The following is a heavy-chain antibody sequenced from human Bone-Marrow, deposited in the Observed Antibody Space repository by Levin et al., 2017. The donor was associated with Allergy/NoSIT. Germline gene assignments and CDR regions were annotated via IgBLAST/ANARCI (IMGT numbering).Heavy chain of an antibody. Sequence: GGSLRLSCAVSGFTFSNSGMHWVRQAPGKGLEWVALISSDGTKKYSADSVKGRFTISRDNSKNTLFLQMNSLRVEDSGVYYCAKEPMREAAVSYGMDVWGQGTTVTVSS. J-gene: IGHJ6*02. CDR3: AKEPMREAAVSYGMDV. D-gene: IGHD6-13*01. V-gene: IGHV3-30*18. CDR2: ISSDGTKK. CDR1: GFTFSNSG.